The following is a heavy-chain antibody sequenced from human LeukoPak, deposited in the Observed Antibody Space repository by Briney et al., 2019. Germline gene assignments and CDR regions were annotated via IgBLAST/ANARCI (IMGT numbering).Heavy chain of an antibody. D-gene: IGHD3-22*01. CDR1: GYTFTSYG. J-gene: IGHJ3*02. V-gene: IGHV1-18*01. CDR2: INAYNGNT. Sequence: ASVKVSCKASGYTFTSYGISWVRQAPGQGREWMGWINAYNGNTNYAQKLQGRVTMATDTSTSTAYMELRSLRSDDTAVYYCARDTFNYYDSSGHDAFDIWGQGTMVTVSS. CDR3: ARDTFNYYDSSGHDAFDI.